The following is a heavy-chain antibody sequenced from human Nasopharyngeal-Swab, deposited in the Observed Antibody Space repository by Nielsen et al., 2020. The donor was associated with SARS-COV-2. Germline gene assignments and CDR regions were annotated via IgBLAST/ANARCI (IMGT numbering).Heavy chain of an antibody. D-gene: IGHD3-10*01. J-gene: IGHJ6*02. Sequence: GGSLRLSCAASGFTFSSYWMSWVRQAPGKGLEWVANIKQDGSEKYYVDSVKGRFTISRDNSKNTLYLQMNSLRAEDTAVYYCARDFQDYYGSGSYYQYYYYYGMDVWGQGTTVTVSS. CDR3: ARDFQDYYGSGSYYQYYYYYGMDV. CDR2: IKQDGSEK. V-gene: IGHV3-7*01. CDR1: GFTFSSYW.